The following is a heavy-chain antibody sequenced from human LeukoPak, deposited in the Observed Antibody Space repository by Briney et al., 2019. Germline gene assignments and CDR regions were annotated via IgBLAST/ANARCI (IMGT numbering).Heavy chain of an antibody. V-gene: IGHV3-7*01. CDR3: GRRMITFGGVIDPFDY. J-gene: IGHJ4*02. CDR1: GFTFSSYW. D-gene: IGHD3-16*02. CDR2: IKQDGSEK. Sequence: GGSLRLSCAASGFTFSSYWMSWVRQAPGKGLEWVANIKQDGSEKYYVDSVKGRFTISRDNAKNSLYLQMNSLRAEDTAVYYCGRRMITFGGVIDPFDYWGQGTLVTVSS.